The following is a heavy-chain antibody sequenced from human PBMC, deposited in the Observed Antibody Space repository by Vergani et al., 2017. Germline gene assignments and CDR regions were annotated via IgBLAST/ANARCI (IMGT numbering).Heavy chain of an antibody. CDR3: ARRGPSWSWDFDD. D-gene: IGHD2-2*01. V-gene: IGHV3-21*01. Sequence: EVQLVESGGGLVKPGGSLRLSCAASGFTFTSYSMNWVRQAPGQGMEWVSSISSSSSYIYYADSVKGRFTIARDNAKNSLYLHINSLRAEDTAVYYCARRGPSWSWDFDDWGQGTLVTVSS. J-gene: IGHJ4*02. CDR1: GFTFTSYS. CDR2: ISSSSSYI.